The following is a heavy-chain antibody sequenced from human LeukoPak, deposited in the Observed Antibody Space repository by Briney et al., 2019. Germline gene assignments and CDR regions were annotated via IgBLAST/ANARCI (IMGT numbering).Heavy chain of an antibody. J-gene: IGHJ6*03. Sequence: SETLSLTCTVSGGSISSSSYYWGWIRQPPGKGLEWIGEINHSGSTNYNPSLKSRATISIDTSKKKFSLKLTSVTAADTAVYYCARQIQLWLHGWRYYYYMDVWGKGTTVTVSS. CDR1: GGSISSSSYY. V-gene: IGHV4-39*07. CDR2: INHSGST. CDR3: ARQIQLWLHGWRYYYYMDV. D-gene: IGHD5-18*01.